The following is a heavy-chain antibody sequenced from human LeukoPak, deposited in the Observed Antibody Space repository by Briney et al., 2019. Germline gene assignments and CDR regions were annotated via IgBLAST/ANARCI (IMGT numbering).Heavy chain of an antibody. Sequence: GGSLRLSCAASGFTFSSYDMHWVRQAPGKGLEWVAVISSDGSSKYYADSVKGRFTISRDNSRNTPYLHMNSLRPEDTAVYYCAKENTGDYDYWGQGTLVTVSS. CDR2: ISSDGSSK. D-gene: IGHD3-10*01. CDR1: GFTFSSYD. CDR3: AKENTGDYDY. V-gene: IGHV3-30*18. J-gene: IGHJ4*02.